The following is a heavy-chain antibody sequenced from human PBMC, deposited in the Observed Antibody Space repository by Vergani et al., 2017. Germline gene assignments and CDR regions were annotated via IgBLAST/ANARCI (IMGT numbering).Heavy chain of an antibody. D-gene: IGHD2-2*01. J-gene: IGHJ3*02. Sequence: AQLVESGGGLVKPGGSLRLSCAASGFTFSSYSMNWVRQAPGKGLEWVSSISSSSSYIYYADSVKGRFTISRDNAKNSLYLQMNSLRAEDTAVYYCARDGLYQLLTNGYDAFDIWGQGTMVTVSS. CDR3: ARDGLYQLLTNGYDAFDI. CDR2: ISSSSSYI. V-gene: IGHV3-21*01. CDR1: GFTFSSYS.